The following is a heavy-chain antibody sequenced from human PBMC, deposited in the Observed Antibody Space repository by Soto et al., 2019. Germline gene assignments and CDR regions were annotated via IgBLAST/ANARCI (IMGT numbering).Heavy chain of an antibody. D-gene: IGHD1-26*01. V-gene: IGHV3-74*03. CDR3: RLVVVGRSAEFDC. Sequence: GGSLRLCCEAPEFRLRNYGMHWVRQGPGKGLECVSRISNDGTNTKYADSVKGRFTIPRDNAKNTLYLQIHSLRDEHTAVYYCRLVVVGRSAEFDCGGHGTLVTVSP. CDR2: ISNDGTNT. CDR1: EFRLRNYG. J-gene: IGHJ4*01.